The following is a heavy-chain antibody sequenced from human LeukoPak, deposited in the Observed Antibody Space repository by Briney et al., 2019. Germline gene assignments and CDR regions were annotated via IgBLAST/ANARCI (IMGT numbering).Heavy chain of an antibody. CDR3: ASGYLTMWAEDYDSSGYGAFDI. V-gene: IGHV4-61*02. Sequence: SETLSLTCTVSGGSISSGSYYWTWIRQPAGKGLEWIGRIYTSGSTNYNPSLKSRVTISVDTSKNQFSLKLSSVTAADTAVYYCASGYLTMWAEDYDSSGYGAFDIWGQGTMVTVSS. CDR2: IYTSGST. D-gene: IGHD3-22*01. CDR1: GGSISSGSYY. J-gene: IGHJ3*02.